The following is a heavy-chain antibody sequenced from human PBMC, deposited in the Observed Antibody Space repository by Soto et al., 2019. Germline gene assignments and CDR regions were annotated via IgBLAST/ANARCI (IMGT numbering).Heavy chain of an antibody. Sequence: SQTLSLTCAISGDSFSSNSAAWNWIRQSPSRGLEWLGRTYYRSKWYNDYAVSVKSRITINPDTSKNQFSLQLNSVTPEDTAVYYCARGDYGDYLGYYYYYMDVWGKGTTVTVSS. CDR3: ARGDYGDYLGYYYYYMDV. V-gene: IGHV6-1*01. CDR2: TYYRSKWYN. D-gene: IGHD4-17*01. J-gene: IGHJ6*03. CDR1: GDSFSSNSAA.